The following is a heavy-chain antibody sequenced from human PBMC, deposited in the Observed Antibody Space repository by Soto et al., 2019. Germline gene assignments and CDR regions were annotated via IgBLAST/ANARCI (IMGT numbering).Heavy chain of an antibody. J-gene: IGHJ6*03. CDR2: INHSGST. V-gene: IGHV4-34*01. CDR3: ASLYGSGRPRRNYYYYMDV. D-gene: IGHD3-10*01. CDR1: GGSFSGYY. Sequence: SETLSLTCAVYGGSFSGYYWSWIRQPPGKGLEWIGEINHSGSTNYNPSLKSRVTISVDTSKNQFSLKLSSVTAADTAVYYCASLYGSGRPRRNYYYYMDVWGKGTTVTVSS.